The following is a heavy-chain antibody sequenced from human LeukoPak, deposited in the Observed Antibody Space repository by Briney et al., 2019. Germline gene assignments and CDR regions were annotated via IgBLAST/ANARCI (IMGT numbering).Heavy chain of an antibody. Sequence: GGSLRLSCSASGFTFSSYAMHWVRQAPGKGLEYVSAISSNGGSTYYADSVKGRFTISRDNSKNTLYLQMNSLRAEDTAVYYCAKDDYGGWDNYWGQGTLVTVSS. CDR3: AKDDYGGWDNY. CDR1: GFTFSSYA. CDR2: ISSNGGST. J-gene: IGHJ4*02. D-gene: IGHD4-23*01. V-gene: IGHV3-64*04.